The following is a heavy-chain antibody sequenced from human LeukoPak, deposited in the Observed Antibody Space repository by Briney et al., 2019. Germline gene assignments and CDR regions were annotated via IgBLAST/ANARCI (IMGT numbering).Heavy chain of an antibody. CDR3: AKLPPIRGYSGSRPYYFDY. J-gene: IGHJ4*02. CDR2: IYHSGST. Sequence: SETLSLTCAVSGGSISSSNWWSWVRQPPGKGLEWIGEIYHSGSTNYNPSLKSRVTISVDKSKNQFSLKLSSVTAADTAVYYCAKLPPIRGYSGSRPYYFDYWGQGTLVTVSS. CDR1: GGSISSSNW. D-gene: IGHD5-12*01. V-gene: IGHV4-4*02.